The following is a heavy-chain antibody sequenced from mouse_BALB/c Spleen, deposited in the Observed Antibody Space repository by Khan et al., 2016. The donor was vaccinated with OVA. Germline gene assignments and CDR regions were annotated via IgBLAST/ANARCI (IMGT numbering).Heavy chain of an antibody. CDR2: IWSGGST. Sequence: QVQLQQSGPGLVQPSQSLSITCTVSGFSLTSYGVPWVRQSPGKGLEWLGVIWSGGSTDYNSAFISRLTISKDNSKSQVFLKMNSLQANDTAIYYCARTYFSYGNYGDYYTMDYWGQGTSVTVSS. V-gene: IGHV2-2*02. CDR3: ARTYFSYGNYGDYYTMDY. CDR1: GFSLTSYG. D-gene: IGHD2-1*01. J-gene: IGHJ4*01.